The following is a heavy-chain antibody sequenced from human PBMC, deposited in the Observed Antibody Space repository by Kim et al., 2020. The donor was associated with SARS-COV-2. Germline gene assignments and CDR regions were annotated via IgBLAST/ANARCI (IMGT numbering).Heavy chain of an antibody. CDR3: AKWQLVQDAFDI. V-gene: IGHV1-3*01. D-gene: IGHD6-6*01. J-gene: IGHJ3*02. Sequence: KYSQKFQDRVTITRDTSASTAYMELSSLRSEDTAVYYCAKWQLVQDAFDIWGQGTMVTVSS.